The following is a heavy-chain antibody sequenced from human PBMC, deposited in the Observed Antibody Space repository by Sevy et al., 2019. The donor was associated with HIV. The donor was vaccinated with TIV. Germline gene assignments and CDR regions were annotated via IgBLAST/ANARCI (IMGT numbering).Heavy chain of an antibody. Sequence: SETLSLTCAVYGGSFSGYYWSWIRQPPGKGLEWIGEINHSGSTNYNPSLKSRVTISVDTSKNQFSLKLSSVTAADTAVYYCARDFSVGVVNPYYFDYWGQGTLVTVSS. J-gene: IGHJ4*02. V-gene: IGHV4-34*01. CDR1: GGSFSGYY. D-gene: IGHD3-3*01. CDR3: ARDFSVGVVNPYYFDY. CDR2: INHSGST.